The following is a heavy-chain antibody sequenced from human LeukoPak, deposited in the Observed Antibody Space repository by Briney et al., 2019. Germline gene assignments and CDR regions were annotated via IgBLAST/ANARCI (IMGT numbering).Heavy chain of an antibody. J-gene: IGHJ6*02. D-gene: IGHD1-20*01. V-gene: IGHV1-8*01. CDR1: GYTFTSYD. Sequence: ASVKVSCKASGYTFTSYDINWVRQATGQGLEWMGWMNPSSGNTGYAQKFQGRVTMTRNTSISTAYMELSSLRSEDTAVYYCARGRGVNWNVAYGMDVWGRGTTVTVSS. CDR2: MNPSSGNT. CDR3: ARGRGVNWNVAYGMDV.